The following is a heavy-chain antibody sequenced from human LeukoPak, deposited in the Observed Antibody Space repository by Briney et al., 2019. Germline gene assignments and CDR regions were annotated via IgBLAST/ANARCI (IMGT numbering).Heavy chain of an antibody. V-gene: IGHV3-21*01. D-gene: IGHD3-9*01. CDR1: GFTFNTFN. J-gene: IGHJ4*02. CDR2: ITSGGDYI. CDR3: ARGHYDVLAASYKWTPDY. Sequence: GGSLRLSCAASGFTFNTFNMNWVRQAPGKGLEWVSSITSGGDYIYYADSVKGRFTTSRDNAKNSLSLQLNSLRVEDTAVYYCARGHYDVLAASYKWTPDYWGQGTLSPSPQ.